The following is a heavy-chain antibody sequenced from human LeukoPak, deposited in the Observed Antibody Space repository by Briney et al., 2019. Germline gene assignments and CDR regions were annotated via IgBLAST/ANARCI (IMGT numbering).Heavy chain of an antibody. CDR1: GYTFTGYY. D-gene: IGHD7-27*01. CDR2: INPNSGGT. CDR3: ARGLNWGSGFDY. J-gene: IGHJ4*02. Sequence: ASVEVSFKAAGYTFTGYYMHWVRQAPGQGLEWMGRINPNSGGTNYAQKFQGRVTMTRDTSISTAYMELSRLRSDDTAVYYCARGLNWGSGFDYWGQGTLVTVST. V-gene: IGHV1-2*06.